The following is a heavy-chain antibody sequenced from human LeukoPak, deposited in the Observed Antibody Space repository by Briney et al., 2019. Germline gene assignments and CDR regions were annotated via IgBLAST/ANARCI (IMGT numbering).Heavy chain of an antibody. CDR3: AKDGVVRGLGPYYFDS. D-gene: IGHD3-10*01. CDR2: ISYSGGTT. J-gene: IGHJ4*02. Sequence: GGSLRLSCASSGFTFTSYVVSWVRQAPGKGLEWVSTISYSGGTTYHTDSVKGRFTISRDISKNTVYLQMNSLKAEDTAVYYCAKDGVVRGLGPYYFDSWGQGSLVTVSS. V-gene: IGHV3-23*01. CDR1: GFTFTSYV.